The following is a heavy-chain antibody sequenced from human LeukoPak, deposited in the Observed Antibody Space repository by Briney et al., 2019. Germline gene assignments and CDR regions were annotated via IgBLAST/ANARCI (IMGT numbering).Heavy chain of an antibody. D-gene: IGHD6-19*01. Sequence: SETLFLTCAVYGGSFSGYYWGWIRQPPGKGLEWIGEINHSGSTNYNPSLKSRVTISVDTSKSQFSLKLSSVTAADTAVYYCARYRGERHSGWYGGGFDYWGQGTLVTVSS. V-gene: IGHV4-34*01. CDR1: GGSFSGYY. CDR2: INHSGST. CDR3: ARYRGERHSGWYGGGFDY. J-gene: IGHJ4*02.